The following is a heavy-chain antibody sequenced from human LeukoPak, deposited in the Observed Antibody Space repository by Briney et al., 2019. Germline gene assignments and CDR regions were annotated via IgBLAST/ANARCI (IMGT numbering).Heavy chain of an antibody. Sequence: GGSLRLSCAASGFTFNTYNLNWVRQAPGKGLEWVSYISHGSTRIFYADSVEGRFTLSRDDAKNSLYLQMNSLRVEDTAVYYCAKDPAVLRFLGGYMDVWGKGTTVTVSS. CDR1: GFTFNTYN. V-gene: IGHV3-48*01. J-gene: IGHJ6*03. CDR3: AKDPAVLRFLGGYMDV. D-gene: IGHD3-3*01. CDR2: ISHGSTRI.